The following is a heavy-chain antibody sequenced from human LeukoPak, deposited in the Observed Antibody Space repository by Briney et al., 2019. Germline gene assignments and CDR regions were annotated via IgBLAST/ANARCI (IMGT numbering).Heavy chain of an antibody. CDR2: IYYSGST. CDR1: GGSISSSSYY. D-gene: IGHD3-10*01. J-gene: IGHJ6*03. CDR3: ARVEEGYGSGRRENYYYYYMDV. Sequence: SETLSLTCTVSGGSISSSSYYWGWIRQPPGKGLEWIGYIYYSGSTNYKSSLKSRVTISVDTSKNQFSLKLRSVSAADTAVYYCARVEEGYGSGRRENYYYYYMDVWGKGTTVTISS. V-gene: IGHV4-61*05.